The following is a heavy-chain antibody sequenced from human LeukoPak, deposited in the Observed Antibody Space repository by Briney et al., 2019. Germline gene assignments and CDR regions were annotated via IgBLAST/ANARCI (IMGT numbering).Heavy chain of an antibody. CDR3: ARDAAFYCSSTSCPTRYYDY. CDR1: GYTFTGYY. J-gene: IGHJ4*02. Sequence: GASVKVSCKASGYTFTGYYMHWVRQAPGQGLEWMGWINPNSGGTNYAQKFQGRVTMTRDTSISTAYMELSRLRSDDTAVYYCARDAAFYCSSTSCPTRYYDYWGQGTLVIVSS. V-gene: IGHV1-2*02. CDR2: INPNSGGT. D-gene: IGHD2-2*01.